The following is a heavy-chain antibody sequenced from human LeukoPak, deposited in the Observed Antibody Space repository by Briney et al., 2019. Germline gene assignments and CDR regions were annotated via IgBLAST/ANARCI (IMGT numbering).Heavy chain of an antibody. CDR3: ARDKTALGTSCQGL. Sequence: QPGGSLRLSCAASGFTFSSYAMHWVRQAPGKGLEWVAVISYDGSNKYYADSVKGRFTISRDNPKNTLYLQMNSLRGEDTAVYYCARDKTALGTSCQGLWGQGTLVTVSS. CDR1: GFTFSSYA. D-gene: IGHD2-2*01. CDR2: ISYDGSNK. V-gene: IGHV3-30-3*01. J-gene: IGHJ4*02.